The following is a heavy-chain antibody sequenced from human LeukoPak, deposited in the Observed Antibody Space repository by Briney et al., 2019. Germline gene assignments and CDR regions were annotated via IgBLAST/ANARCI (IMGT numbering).Heavy chain of an antibody. D-gene: IGHD3-3*01. CDR3: AREGYYDFWNRGVDYFDY. CDR2: IKQDGSEK. J-gene: IGHJ4*02. CDR1: GFTFSSYW. Sequence: PGGSLRLSCAASGFTFSSYWMSWVRQAPGKGLEWVANIKQDGSEKYYVDSVKGRFTISRDNAKNSLYLQMNSLRAEDTAVYYCAREGYYDFWNRGVDYFDYWGQGTLVTVSS. V-gene: IGHV3-7*01.